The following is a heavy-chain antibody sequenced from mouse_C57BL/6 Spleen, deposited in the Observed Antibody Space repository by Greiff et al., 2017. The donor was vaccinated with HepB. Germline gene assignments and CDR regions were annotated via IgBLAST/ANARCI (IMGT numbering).Heavy chain of an antibody. J-gene: IGHJ4*01. D-gene: IGHD1-1*01. V-gene: IGHV1-55*01. CDR3: AREGYYGSSYAMDY. Sequence: VKLQQPGAELVKPGASVKMSCKASGYTFTSYWITWVKQRPGQGLEWIGDIYPGSGSTNYNEKFKSKATLTVDTSSSTAYMQLSSLTSEDSAVYYCAREGYYGSSYAMDYGGQGTSVTVSS. CDR1: GYTFTSYW. CDR2: IYPGSGST.